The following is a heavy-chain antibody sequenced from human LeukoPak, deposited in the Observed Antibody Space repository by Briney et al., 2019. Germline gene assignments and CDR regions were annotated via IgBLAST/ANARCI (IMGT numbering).Heavy chain of an antibody. V-gene: IGHV3-11*01. Sequence: PGGSLRLSCAAPGFTFSDYYMSWIRQAPGKGLEWVSYISSSGSTIYYADSVKGRFTISRDNAKNSLYLQMNSLRAEDTAVYYCARSSRIVGATGSFDYWGQGTLVTVSS. CDR1: GFTFSDYY. D-gene: IGHD1-26*01. J-gene: IGHJ4*02. CDR2: ISSSGSTI. CDR3: ARSSRIVGATGSFDY.